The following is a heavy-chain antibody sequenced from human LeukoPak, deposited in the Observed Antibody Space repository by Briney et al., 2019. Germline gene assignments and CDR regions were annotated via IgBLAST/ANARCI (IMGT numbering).Heavy chain of an antibody. CDR2: IKQDGSEK. Sequence: GGSLRLSCAASGYTFSGYWMSWVRQAPGKGLERGANIKQDGSEKYYVDSVKGRFTISRDNAKNSLYLQMNSLRAEDTAVYYCARAPLANYYYYYMDVWGKGTTVTVSS. CDR1: GYTFSGYW. J-gene: IGHJ6*03. V-gene: IGHV3-7*01. D-gene: IGHD3-3*02. CDR3: ARAPLANYYYYYMDV.